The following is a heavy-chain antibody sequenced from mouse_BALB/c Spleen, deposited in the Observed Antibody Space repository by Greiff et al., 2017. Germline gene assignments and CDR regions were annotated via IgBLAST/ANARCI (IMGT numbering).Heavy chain of an antibody. D-gene: IGHD1-1*01. J-gene: IGHJ4*01. Sequence: EVQVVESGPGLVKPSQSLSLTCSVTGYSITSGYYWNWIRQFPGNKLEWLCYISYDGSNNYNPSLKNRISITRDTSKNQFFLKLNSLTTEDTAAYYCTGGIITTKDAMDYWGQGTSVAVSA. CDR3: TGGIITTKDAMDY. CDR1: GYSITSGYY. CDR2: ISYDGSN. V-gene: IGHV3-6*02.